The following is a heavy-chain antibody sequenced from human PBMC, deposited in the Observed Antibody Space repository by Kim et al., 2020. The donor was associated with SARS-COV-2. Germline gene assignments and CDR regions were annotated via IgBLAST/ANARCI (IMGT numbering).Heavy chain of an antibody. V-gene: IGHV1-2*02. D-gene: IGHD3-10*01. CDR3: ATERGIYGSGSYWLFDY. CDR1: GYTFTGYY. CDR2: INPNSGGT. J-gene: IGHJ4*02. Sequence: ASVKVSCKASGYTFTGYYMHWVRQAPGQGLEWMGWINPNSGGTNYAQKFQGRVTMTRDTSISTAYMELSRLRSDDTAVYYCATERGIYGSGSYWLFDYWGQGTLVTVSS.